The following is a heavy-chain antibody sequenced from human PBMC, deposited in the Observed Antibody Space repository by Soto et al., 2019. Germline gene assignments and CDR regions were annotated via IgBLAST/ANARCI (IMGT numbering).Heavy chain of an antibody. CDR2: ISGSGGST. D-gene: IGHD5-12*01. CDR3: AKVAVSTWIYYYYYYGMDV. J-gene: IGHJ6*02. V-gene: IGHV3-23*01. Sequence: GGSLRLSCAASGFTFSSYAMSWVGQAPGKGLEWVSAISGSGGSTYYADSVKGRFTISRDDSKNTLYLQMNSLRAEDTAVYYCAKVAVSTWIYYYYYYGMDVWGQGTTETVS. CDR1: GFTFSSYA.